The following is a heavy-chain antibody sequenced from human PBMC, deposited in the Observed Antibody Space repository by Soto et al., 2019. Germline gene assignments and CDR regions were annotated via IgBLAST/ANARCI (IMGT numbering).Heavy chain of an antibody. CDR2: IRSKANSYAT. CDR1: GFTFSGSA. Sequence: GGSLRLSCAASGFTFSGSAMHWVRQASGKGLERVGRIRSKANSYATAYAASVKGRFTISRDDSKNTAYLQMNSLKTEDTAVYYCTSLSPGYSSGWSDYWGQGTLVTVSS. V-gene: IGHV3-73*01. D-gene: IGHD6-19*01. CDR3: TSLSPGYSSGWSDY. J-gene: IGHJ4*02.